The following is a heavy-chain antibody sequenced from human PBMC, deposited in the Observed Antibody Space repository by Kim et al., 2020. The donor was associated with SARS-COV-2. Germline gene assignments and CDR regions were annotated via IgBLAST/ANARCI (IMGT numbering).Heavy chain of an antibody. Sequence: SETLSLTCAVYGGSFSGYYWSWIRQPPGKGLEWIGEINHSGSTNYNPSLKSRVTISVDTSKNQFSLKLSSVTAADTAVYYCARGPVVRGVITSYYYGMDVWGQGTTVTVSS. J-gene: IGHJ6*02. CDR2: INHSGST. D-gene: IGHD3-10*01. V-gene: IGHV4-34*01. CDR1: GGSFSGYY. CDR3: ARGPVVRGVITSYYYGMDV.